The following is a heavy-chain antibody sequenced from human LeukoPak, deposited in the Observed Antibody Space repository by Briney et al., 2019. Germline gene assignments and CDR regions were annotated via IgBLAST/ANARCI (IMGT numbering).Heavy chain of an antibody. CDR3: ASKLSYYDSSGTYYYMDV. Sequence: PSDTLSLTCAVYGGSFSGYYWSWIRQPPGKGLEWIGEISHSGSTNYNPSLKSRVTISVDTSKNQFSLKLSSVTAADTAVYYCASKLSYYDSSGTYYYMDVWGKGTTVTVSS. J-gene: IGHJ6*03. D-gene: IGHD3-22*01. CDR2: ISHSGST. CDR1: GGSFSGYY. V-gene: IGHV4-34*01.